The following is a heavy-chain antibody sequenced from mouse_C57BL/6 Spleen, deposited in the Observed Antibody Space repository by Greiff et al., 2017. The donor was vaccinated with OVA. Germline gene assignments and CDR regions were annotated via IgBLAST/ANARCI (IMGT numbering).Heavy chain of an antibody. Sequence: QVQLQQSGAELVRPGASVTLSCKASGYTFTDYEMHWVKQTPVHGLEWIGAIDPETGGTAYNQKFKGKAILTADKSSSTAYMELRSQTSEDSAVNYCTRGENYRVFDYWGQGTTLTVSS. CDR3: TRGENYRVFDY. V-gene: IGHV1-15*01. J-gene: IGHJ2*01. CDR1: GYTFTDYE. CDR2: IDPETGGT. D-gene: IGHD2-14*01.